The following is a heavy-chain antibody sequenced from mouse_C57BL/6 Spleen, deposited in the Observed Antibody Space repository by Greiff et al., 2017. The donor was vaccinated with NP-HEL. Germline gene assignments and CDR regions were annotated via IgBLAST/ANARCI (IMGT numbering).Heavy chain of an antibody. CDR2: INPGSGGT. V-gene: IGHV1-54*01. D-gene: IGHD1-1*01. J-gene: IGHJ2*01. CDR1: GYAFTNYL. Sequence: QVHVKQSGAELVRPGTSVKVSCKASGYAFTNYLIEWVKQRPGQGLEWIGVINPGSGGTNYNEKFKGKATLTADKSSSTAYMQLSSLTSEDSAVYFCARGGTTVVAHFDYWGQGTTLTVSS. CDR3: ARGGTTVVAHFDY.